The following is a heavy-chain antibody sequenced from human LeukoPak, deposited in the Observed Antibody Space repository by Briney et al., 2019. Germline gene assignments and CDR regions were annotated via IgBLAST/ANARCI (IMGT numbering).Heavy chain of an antibody. CDR1: GFTFSSYA. D-gene: IGHD3-3*01. CDR3: AKGTSYYDFWSGPPFDY. V-gene: IGHV3-23*01. CDR2: ISGSGGST. J-gene: IGHJ4*02. Sequence: PGGSLRLSCAASGFTFSSYAMSWVRQAPGKGLEWVSAISGSGGSTYYADSVKGRFTISRDNSKNTLYLQMNSLRAEDTAVYYCAKGTSYYDFWSGPPFDYWGQGTLVTVSS.